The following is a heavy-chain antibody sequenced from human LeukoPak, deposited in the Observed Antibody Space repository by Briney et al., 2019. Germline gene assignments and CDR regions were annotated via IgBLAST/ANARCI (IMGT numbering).Heavy chain of an antibody. CDR3: ARTTSSPRAPHDAFDI. CDR1: GGSISSSNW. J-gene: IGHJ3*02. V-gene: IGHV4-4*02. Sequence: SETLSLTCAVYGGSISSSNWWSWVRQPPGKGLEWIGEIYHSGSTNYNPSLKSRVTISVDTSKNQFSLKLSSVTAADTAVYYCARTTSSPRAPHDAFDIWGQGTMVTVSS. D-gene: IGHD1-1*01. CDR2: IYHSGST.